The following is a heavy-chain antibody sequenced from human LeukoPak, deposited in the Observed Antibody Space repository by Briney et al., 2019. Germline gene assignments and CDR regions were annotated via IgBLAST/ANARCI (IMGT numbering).Heavy chain of an antibody. CDR3: AKDLGNYYDSSGHDY. J-gene: IGHJ4*02. Sequence: GGSLRLSCAASGFTFSSYGMHWVRQAPGKGLEWVSFIRYDGSKEYYADSVEGRFTISRDNPKNTLYLQMNSLRAEDTAVYYCAKDLGNYYDSSGHDYWGQGTLVTVSS. D-gene: IGHD3-22*01. V-gene: IGHV3-30*02. CDR1: GFTFSSYG. CDR2: IRYDGSKE.